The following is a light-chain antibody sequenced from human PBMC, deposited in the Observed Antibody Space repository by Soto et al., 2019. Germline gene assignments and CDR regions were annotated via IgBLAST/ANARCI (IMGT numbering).Light chain of an antibody. J-gene: IGKJ2*01. CDR2: DAS. CDR3: QQYNDWPPHT. CDR1: QSVSSK. V-gene: IGKV3-15*01. Sequence: EIVMTQSPATVSVSPGERATLSCRASQSVSSKLAWYQQEPGQPPRLLIFDASARATGVPDRFSGRGSGTEFILTISRLQSEDFAVYYCQQYNDWPPHTFGQGTKVDIK.